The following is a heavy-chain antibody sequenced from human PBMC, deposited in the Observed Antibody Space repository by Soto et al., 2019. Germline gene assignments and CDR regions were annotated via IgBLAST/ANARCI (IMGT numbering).Heavy chain of an antibody. J-gene: IGHJ4*02. D-gene: IGHD2-15*01. CDR1: GGSISSGGYS. V-gene: IGHV4-30-2*01. Sequence: QLQLQESVSGLVKPSQTLSLTCAVSGGSISSGGYSWSWIRQPPGKGLEWIGYIYHSGSTYYNPSLKRRVTISVYMSKTQVSLKLSSVPAADTAVYYCARGQVVAAQHWGPGPLVTVSS. CDR2: IYHSGST. CDR3: ARGQVVAAQH.